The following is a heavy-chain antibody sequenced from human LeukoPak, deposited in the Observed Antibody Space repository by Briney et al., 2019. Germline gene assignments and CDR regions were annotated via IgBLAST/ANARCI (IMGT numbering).Heavy chain of an antibody. Sequence: VASVKVSCKASGYTFTSYDINWVRQATGQGLEWMGWMNPNGGNTGYAQKFQGRVTMTRNTSISTAYMELSSLRSEDTAVYYCARAISRGLLWFGELSRRYNWFDPWGQGTLVTVSS. CDR1: GYTFTSYD. J-gene: IGHJ5*02. D-gene: IGHD3-10*01. V-gene: IGHV1-8*01. CDR2: MNPNGGNT. CDR3: ARAISRGLLWFGELSRRYNWFDP.